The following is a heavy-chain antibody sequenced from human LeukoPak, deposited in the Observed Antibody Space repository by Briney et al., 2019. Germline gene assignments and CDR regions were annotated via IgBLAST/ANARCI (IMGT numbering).Heavy chain of an antibody. V-gene: IGHV3-53*04. CDR2: IYSGGST. CDR3: AREGGDRTGDAFDL. D-gene: IGHD1-14*01. CDR1: GFTVSSNY. Sequence: GGSLRLSCAASGFTVSSNYMSWVRQAPGKGLEWVSVIYSGGSTYYADSVKGRFTISRHNSKNTLYLQMNSLRAEDTAVYYCAREGGDRTGDAFDLWGQGTLVTVSS. J-gene: IGHJ4*02.